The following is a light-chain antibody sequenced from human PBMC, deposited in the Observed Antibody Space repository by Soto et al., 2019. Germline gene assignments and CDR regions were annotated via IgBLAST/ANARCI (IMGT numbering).Light chain of an antibody. Sequence: DIQMTQSPSSLYASVGDRVTITCRASQSIRNYLSWFQQKPGKAPMLLIHAASTLQSGVPSRFSGSGSGTDFTLTITSLQAEDFATYYCQETYSNTWTFGQGTKVDVK. CDR2: AAS. V-gene: IGKV1-39*01. J-gene: IGKJ1*01. CDR3: QETYSNTWT. CDR1: QSIRNY.